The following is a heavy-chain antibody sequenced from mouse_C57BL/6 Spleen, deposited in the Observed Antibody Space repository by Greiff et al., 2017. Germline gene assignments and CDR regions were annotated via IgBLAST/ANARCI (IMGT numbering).Heavy chain of an antibody. D-gene: IGHD2-13*01. J-gene: IGHJ2*01. CDR3: ARDGENGNALDY. CDR2: ISDGGSYT. V-gene: IGHV5-4*01. CDR1: GFTFSSYA. Sequence: EVKLMESGGGLVKPGGSLKLSCAASGFTFSSYAMSWVRQTPEKRLEWVATISDGGSYTYYPDNVKGRFTISRDNAKNNLYLQMSHLKSEDTAMYYCARDGENGNALDYWGQGTTLTVSS.